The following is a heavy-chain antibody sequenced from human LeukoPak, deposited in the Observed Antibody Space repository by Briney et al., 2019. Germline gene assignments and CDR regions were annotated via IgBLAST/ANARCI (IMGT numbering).Heavy chain of an antibody. CDR1: GFTFSSYW. CDR2: IKQDGSEK. CDR3: ARSKADYYYGMDV. Sequence: GGSLRLSCAASGFTFSSYWMSWVRQAPGKGLEWVANIKQDGSEKYYVDSMKGRFAISRDNAKNSLYLQMNSLRAEDTAVYYCARSKADYYYGMDVWGQGTTVTVSS. V-gene: IGHV3-7*01. J-gene: IGHJ6*02.